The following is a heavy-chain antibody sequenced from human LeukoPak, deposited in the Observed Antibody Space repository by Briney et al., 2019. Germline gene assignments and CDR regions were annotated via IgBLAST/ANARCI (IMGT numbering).Heavy chain of an antibody. J-gene: IGHJ4*02. V-gene: IGHV4-39*01. D-gene: IGHD6-13*01. CDR3: ARLIAAAGPGNY. Sequence: SETLSLTCTVSGGSISSSSYYWGWIRQPPGKGLEWIGTIFYSGSTYYNPSLKSRVTISVDTSKNQFSLNLSSVTAVDTAVYYCARLIAAAGPGNYWGQGTLVTVSS. CDR1: GGSISSSSYY. CDR2: IFYSGST.